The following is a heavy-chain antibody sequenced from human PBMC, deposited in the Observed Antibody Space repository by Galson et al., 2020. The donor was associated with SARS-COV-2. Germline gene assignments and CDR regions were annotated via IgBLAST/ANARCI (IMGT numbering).Heavy chain of an antibody. V-gene: IGHV3-48*01. CDR1: GFTFSSHS. CDR3: ARVDQWNELFYFDH. CDR2: ISRTSNTI. J-gene: IGHJ4*02. Sequence: GGSLRLSCAASGFTFSSHSFNWVRQAPGKGLEWVSYISRTSNTIYYAVSVRGRFTISRDDVKGSLSLQMNNLRVEDTAVYYCARVDQWNELFYFDHWGQGTQVSVSS. D-gene: IGHD1-1*01.